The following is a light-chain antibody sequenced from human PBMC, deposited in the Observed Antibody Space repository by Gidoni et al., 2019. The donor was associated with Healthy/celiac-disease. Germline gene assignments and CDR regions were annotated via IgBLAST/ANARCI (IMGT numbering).Light chain of an antibody. V-gene: IGKV3-20*01. CDR2: GAS. CDR3: QQYGSSRLT. CDR1: QSVSSSY. J-gene: IGKJ4*01. Sequence: EIVLTQSPGTLSLSPGERATLSCRASQSVSSSYLAWYQQKPGQAPRLLIYGASSRATGIPDRFSGSGSGTDFTLTISRLEPEDFAVYYCQQYGSSRLTLXGXTKVEIK.